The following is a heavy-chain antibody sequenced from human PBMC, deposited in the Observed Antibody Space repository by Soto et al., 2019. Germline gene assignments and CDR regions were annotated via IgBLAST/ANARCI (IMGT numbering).Heavy chain of an antibody. J-gene: IGHJ4*02. CDR1: GFTFSSYA. Sequence: GGSLRLSCSVSGFTFSSYAMHWVRQAPGKGLEYVSAISSNGGSTYYADSVKGRFTISRDNSKNTLYLQMSSLRAEDTAVYYCVKGPHMVRGVISHYWGQGTLVTVSS. CDR2: ISSNGGST. CDR3: VKGPHMVRGVISHY. V-gene: IGHV3-64D*06. D-gene: IGHD3-10*01.